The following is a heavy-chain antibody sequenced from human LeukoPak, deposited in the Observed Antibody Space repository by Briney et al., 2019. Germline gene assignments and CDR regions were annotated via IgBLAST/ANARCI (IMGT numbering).Heavy chain of an antibody. CDR2: IYYDGST. CDR3: ARGRQWFDP. CDR1: GVSTSSTRYY. V-gene: IGHV4-39*07. Sequence: SETLSLTCTVSGVSTSSTRYYWGWIRQPPGKGLEWIGNIYYDGSTYYNPSLKSRVAISVDTSKKKFSLKVSSVTAADTAVYYCARGRQWFDPWGQGTLVTVSS. J-gene: IGHJ5*02.